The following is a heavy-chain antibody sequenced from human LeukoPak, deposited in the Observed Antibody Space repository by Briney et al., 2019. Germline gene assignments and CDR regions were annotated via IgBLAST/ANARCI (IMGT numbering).Heavy chain of an antibody. CDR3: ARDPTIGYSYAGAFDI. V-gene: IGHV3-66*01. CDR2: IYSGGST. CDR1: GFTVSSNY. Sequence: PGGSLRLSCAASGFTVSSNYMSWVRQAPGKGLEWVSVIYSGGSTYYADSVKGRFTISRDNSKNTLYLQMNSLRAEDTAVYYCARDPTIGYSYAGAFDIWGQGTMVTVSS. D-gene: IGHD5-18*01. J-gene: IGHJ3*02.